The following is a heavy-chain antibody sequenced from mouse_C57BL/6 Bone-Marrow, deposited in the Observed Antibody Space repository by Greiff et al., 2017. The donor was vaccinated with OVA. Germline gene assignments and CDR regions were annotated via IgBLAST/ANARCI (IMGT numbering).Heavy chain of an antibody. Sequence: VHLVESGAELARPGASVKLSCKASGYTFTSYGISWVKQRTGQGLEWIGEIYPRSGNTYYNEKFKGKATLTADKSSSTAYMELRSLTSEDSAVYFCAREGLLAYWGQGTLVTVSA. CDR1: GYTFTSYG. J-gene: IGHJ3*01. V-gene: IGHV1-81*01. CDR3: AREGLLAY. CDR2: IYPRSGNT. D-gene: IGHD3-3*01.